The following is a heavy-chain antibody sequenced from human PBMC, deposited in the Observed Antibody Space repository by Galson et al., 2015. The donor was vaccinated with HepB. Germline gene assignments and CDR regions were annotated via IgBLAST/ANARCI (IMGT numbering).Heavy chain of an antibody. CDR1: GFTLSSYG. V-gene: IGHV3-30*03. Sequence: SLRLSCAASGFTLSSYGMHWVRQAPGKGLEWVAVISYDGSNKYYADSVKGRFTISRDNSKNTLYLQMNSLRAEDTAVYYCAASGRGVDTRSDYWGQGTLVTVSS. J-gene: IGHJ4*02. D-gene: IGHD3-10*01. CDR2: ISYDGSNK. CDR3: AASGRGVDTRSDY.